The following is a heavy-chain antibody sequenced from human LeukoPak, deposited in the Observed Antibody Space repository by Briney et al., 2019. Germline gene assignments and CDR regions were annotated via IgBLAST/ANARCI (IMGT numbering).Heavy chain of an antibody. V-gene: IGHV3-9*01. CDR3: AKDSLPFIAAAGHVGDY. J-gene: IGHJ4*02. D-gene: IGHD6-13*01. Sequence: GRSLRLSCAASGFTFDDYAMNWVRQAPGKGLEWVSGISWNSGSIGYADSVKGRFTISRDNAKNSLYLQMNSLRAEDTALYYCAKDSLPFIAAAGHVGDYWGQGTLVTVSS. CDR1: GFTFDDYA. CDR2: ISWNSGSI.